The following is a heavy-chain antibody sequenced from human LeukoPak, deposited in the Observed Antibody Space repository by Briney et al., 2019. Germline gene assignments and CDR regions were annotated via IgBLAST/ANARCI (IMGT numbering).Heavy chain of an antibody. J-gene: IGHJ3*02. CDR3: ARATLAAAGTDDAFDI. Sequence: PGGSLRLSCAASGFTFSSYSMNWVRQAPGKGLEWVSSISSSSSYIYYADSVKGRFTISRDNAKNSLYLQMNSLRAEDTAVYYCARATLAAAGTDDAFDIWGQGTMVTVSS. CDR2: ISSSSSYI. CDR1: GFTFSSYS. V-gene: IGHV3-21*01. D-gene: IGHD6-13*01.